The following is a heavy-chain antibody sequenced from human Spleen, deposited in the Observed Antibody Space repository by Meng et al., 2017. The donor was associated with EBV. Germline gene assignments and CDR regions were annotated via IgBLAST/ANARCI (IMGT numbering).Heavy chain of an antibody. CDR1: GFTFSSYW. CDR3: SRDLAGSDDY. V-gene: IGHV3-74*03. Sequence: EGQLVESGGALAQPGGSLRLSCAASGFTFSSYWMHWVRQAPGKGLEWVSRTNENGAITTYADSVKGRFTISRDNAKNTLFLQMNSLRAEDTAVYFCSRDLAGSDDYWGQGTLVTVSS. D-gene: IGHD1-14*01. CDR2: TNENGAIT. J-gene: IGHJ4*02.